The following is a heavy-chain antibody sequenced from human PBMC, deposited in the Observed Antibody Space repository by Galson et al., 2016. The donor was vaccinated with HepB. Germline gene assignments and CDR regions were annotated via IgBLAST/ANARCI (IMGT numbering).Heavy chain of an antibody. Sequence: AVYGGSFSTYHWSWIRQSPGKGLEWMGEINQSGAIKDNPSLKSRVTISIDTSKSQFSLTLTSVTAADTAVYYCARNYYSGSWKGGRRVYSSAMDVWGRGTTVTVSS. CDR1: GGSFSTYH. J-gene: IGHJ6*02. CDR3: ARNYYSGSWKGGRRVYSSAMDV. D-gene: IGHD2-15*01. V-gene: IGHV4-34*01. CDR2: INQSGAI.